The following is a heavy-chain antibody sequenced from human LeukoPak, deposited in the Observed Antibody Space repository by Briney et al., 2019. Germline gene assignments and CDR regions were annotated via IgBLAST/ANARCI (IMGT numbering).Heavy chain of an antibody. D-gene: IGHD6-13*01. CDR2: FDPEDGET. V-gene: IGHV1-24*01. J-gene: IGHJ4*02. Sequence: ASVKVSCKVSGYTLTELSMHWVRQAPGKGLEWMGGFDPEDGETIYAQKFQGRVTMTEDTSTDTAYMELSSLRSEDTAVYYCATAALYFSSWHFDYWGQGTLVTVSS. CDR3: ATAALYFSSWHFDY. CDR1: GYTLTELS.